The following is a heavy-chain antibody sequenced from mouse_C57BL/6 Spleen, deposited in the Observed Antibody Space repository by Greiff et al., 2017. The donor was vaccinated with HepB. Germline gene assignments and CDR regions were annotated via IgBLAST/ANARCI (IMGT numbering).Heavy chain of an antibody. J-gene: IGHJ4*01. V-gene: IGHV1-18*01. CDR3: ARIHYDYDGYAMDY. Sequence: EVQLQQSGPELVKPGASVKIPCKASGYTFTDYNMDWVKQSHGKSLEWIGDINPNNGGTIYNQKFKGKATLTVDKSSSTAYMELRSLTSEDTAVYYCARIHYDYDGYAMDYWGQGTSVTVSS. CDR1: GYTFTDYN. CDR2: INPNNGGT. D-gene: IGHD2-4*01.